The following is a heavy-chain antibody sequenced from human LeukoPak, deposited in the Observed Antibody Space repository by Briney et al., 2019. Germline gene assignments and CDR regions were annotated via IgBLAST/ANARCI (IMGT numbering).Heavy chain of an antibody. D-gene: IGHD4-17*01. Sequence: ASVKVSCKASGGTFSSHAISWVRQAPGQGLEWMGGIIPIFGTANYAQKFQGRVTITADESTRTAYMELSSLRSEDTAVYYCARTTISSTVATDWFDPWGQGTLVTVSS. V-gene: IGHV1-69*13. CDR2: IIPIFGTA. CDR3: ARTTISSTVATDWFDP. J-gene: IGHJ5*02. CDR1: GGTFSSHA.